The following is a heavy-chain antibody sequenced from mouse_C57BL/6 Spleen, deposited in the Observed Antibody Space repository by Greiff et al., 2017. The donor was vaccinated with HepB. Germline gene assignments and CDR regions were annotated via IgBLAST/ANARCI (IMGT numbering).Heavy chain of an antibody. CDR3: AREGAFYAMDY. Sequence: QVQLKESGAELVKPGASVKMSCKASGYTFTSYWITWVKQRPGQGLEWIGDIYPGSGSTNYNEKFKSKATLTVDTSSSTAYMQLSSLTSEDSAVYYCAREGAFYAMDYWGQGTSVTVSS. D-gene: IGHD6-1*01. V-gene: IGHV1-55*01. CDR1: GYTFTSYW. J-gene: IGHJ4*01. CDR2: IYPGSGST.